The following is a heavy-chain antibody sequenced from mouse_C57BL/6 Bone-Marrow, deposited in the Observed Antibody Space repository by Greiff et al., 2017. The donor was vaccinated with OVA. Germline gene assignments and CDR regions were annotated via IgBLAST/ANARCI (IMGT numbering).Heavy chain of an antibody. CDR2: IYPGNSDT. CDR1: GYTFTSYW. D-gene: IGHD1-1*01. CDR3: TRETTVVPYYFDY. V-gene: IGHV1-5*01. J-gene: IGHJ2*01. Sequence: VQLQQSGTVLARPGASVKMSCKTSGYTFTSYWMHWVKQRPGQGLEWIGAIYPGNSDTSYNQKFKGKAKLTAVTSASTAYMELSSLTNEDSAVYYCTRETTVVPYYFDYWGQGTTRTVSS.